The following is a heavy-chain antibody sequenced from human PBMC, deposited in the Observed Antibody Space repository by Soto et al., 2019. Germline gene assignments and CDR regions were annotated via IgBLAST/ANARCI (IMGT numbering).Heavy chain of an antibody. D-gene: IGHD1-26*01. V-gene: IGHV1-69*13. Sequence: ASVKVSCKASGGTFSSYAISWVRQAPGQGLEWMGGIIPIFGTANYAQKFQGRVTITADESTSTAYMELSSLRSEDTAVYYCARDGLVGATSIYGMDVWGQGTTVTVSS. CDR1: GGTFSSYA. J-gene: IGHJ6*02. CDR3: ARDGLVGATSIYGMDV. CDR2: IIPIFGTA.